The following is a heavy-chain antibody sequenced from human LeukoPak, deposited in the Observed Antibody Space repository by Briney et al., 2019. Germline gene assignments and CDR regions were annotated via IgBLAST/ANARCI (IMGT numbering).Heavy chain of an antibody. J-gene: IGHJ6*04. CDR2: IKQDGSEK. Sequence: PGRSLRLSCAASGFTFSSYWMSWVRQAPGKGLEWVANIKQDGSEKYYVDSVKGRFTISRDNAKNSLYLQMNSLRAEDTAVYYCARLVVVTAIAGMDVWGKGTTVTVSS. CDR1: GFTFSSYW. CDR3: ARLVVVTAIAGMDV. D-gene: IGHD2-21*02. V-gene: IGHV3-7*01.